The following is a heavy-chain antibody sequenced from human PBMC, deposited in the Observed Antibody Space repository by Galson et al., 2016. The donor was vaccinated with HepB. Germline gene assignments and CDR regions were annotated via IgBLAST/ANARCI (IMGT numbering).Heavy chain of an antibody. CDR3: ARDSVQFRGSDY. D-gene: IGHD3-10*01. CDR2: IYHTGTT. V-gene: IGHV4-31*03. J-gene: IGHJ4*02. CDR1: GGSIRSDGYF. Sequence: TLSLTCTVPGGSIRSDGYFWSWIRQHPGKGLEWSGYIYHTGTTYYNPSLKSRVTISVDRSNNQFSLEVNSVTAADTAVYYCARDSVQFRGSDYWGRGTLVIVSS.